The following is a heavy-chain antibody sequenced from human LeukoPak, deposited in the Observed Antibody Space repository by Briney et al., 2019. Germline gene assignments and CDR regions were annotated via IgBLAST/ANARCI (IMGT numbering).Heavy chain of an antibody. D-gene: IGHD3-10*01. Sequence: GASVKVSCKASGYTFTSYGISRVRQAPGQGLEWMGWISAYNGNTNYAQKLQGRVTMTTDTSTSTAYMELRSLRSDDTAVYYCARDSGYGSGSFNWFDPWGQGTLVTVSS. CDR3: ARDSGYGSGSFNWFDP. CDR2: ISAYNGNT. J-gene: IGHJ5*02. V-gene: IGHV1-18*01. CDR1: GYTFTSYG.